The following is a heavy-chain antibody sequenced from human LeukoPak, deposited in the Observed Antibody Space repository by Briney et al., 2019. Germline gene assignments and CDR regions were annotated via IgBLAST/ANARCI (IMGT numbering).Heavy chain of an antibody. CDR2: MYYGGST. CDR1: GGSISSSSYY. CDR3: ARDTGTYYYGSGTHDAFDI. Sequence: SETLSLTCTVSGGSISSSSYYWGWIRQPPGKGLEWIGSMYYGGSTYYNPSLKSRVTISGDTSKTQFSLKLSSVTAADAAVYYCARDTGTYYYGSGTHDAFDIWGQGTMVTVSS. V-gene: IGHV4-39*01. D-gene: IGHD3-10*01. J-gene: IGHJ3*02.